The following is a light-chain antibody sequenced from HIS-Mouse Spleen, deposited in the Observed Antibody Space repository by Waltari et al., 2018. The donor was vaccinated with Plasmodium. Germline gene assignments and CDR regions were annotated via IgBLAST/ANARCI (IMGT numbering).Light chain of an antibody. V-gene: IGLV2-23*03. CDR2: EGS. CDR1: SSDVGSYNL. J-gene: IGLJ3*02. CDR3: CSYAGSSTFV. Sequence: QSALTQPASVSGSPGQSITISCTGTSSDVGSYNLVSWYQQHPGKAPKLMIYEGSKRPSGVSNRCSVSKSGNTASLTISGLQAEDEADYYCCSYAGSSTFVFGGGTKLTVL.